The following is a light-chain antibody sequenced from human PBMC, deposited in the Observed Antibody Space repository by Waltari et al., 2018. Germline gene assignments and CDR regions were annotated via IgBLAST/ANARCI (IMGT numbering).Light chain of an antibody. CDR3: QQSYNTPPMYT. V-gene: IGKV3-11*01. CDR2: DAS. J-gene: IGKJ2*01. CDR1: QSVSSS. Sequence: DIVLTQSPATLSLSPGERATLSCRASQSVSSSLAWYQQTPGQAPRLLIYDASNRATGIPARFSGSRSGTEFTLTISSLQPEDFATYFCQQSYNTPPMYTFGQGTKLELK.